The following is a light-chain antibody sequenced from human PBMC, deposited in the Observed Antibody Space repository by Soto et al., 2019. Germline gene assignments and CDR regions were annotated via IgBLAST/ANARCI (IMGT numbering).Light chain of an antibody. V-gene: IGKV3-20*01. J-gene: IGKJ3*01. Sequence: EIVLTQSPGTLSLSPGERATLSCRASQSVSSNYLAWYQQKPGQAPRLLIYGASSRATGIPDRFSGSGSGTDFNLTISRLEPEYFAVYYCQQYGSSLFTFGPGTKVDI. CDR3: QQYGSSLFT. CDR1: QSVSSNY. CDR2: GAS.